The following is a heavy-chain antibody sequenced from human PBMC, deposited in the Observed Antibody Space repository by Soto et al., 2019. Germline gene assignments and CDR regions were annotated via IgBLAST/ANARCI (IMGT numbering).Heavy chain of an antibody. Sequence: ESGGGLVKPGGSLRLSCAASGFTFSNAWMSWVRQAPGKGLEWVGRIKGEADGGTTDYAAPVKGRITISRDHSKDTLYLHMNSLKTEDTAVYYCTTGLSNGYYNFDYWGQGTPVTVSS. V-gene: IGHV3-15*01. J-gene: IGHJ4*02. D-gene: IGHD3-22*01. CDR1: GFTFSNAW. CDR2: IKGEADGGTT. CDR3: TTGLSNGYYNFDY.